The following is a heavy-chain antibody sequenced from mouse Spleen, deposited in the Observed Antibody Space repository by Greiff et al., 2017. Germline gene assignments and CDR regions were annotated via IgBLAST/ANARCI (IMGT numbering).Heavy chain of an antibody. Sequence: VQLQQSGAELVKPGASVKLSCTASGFNIKDYYMHWVKQRPEQGLVWIGRIDPEDGETQYAPKFQGKATITADTSSNTAYLQLSSLTSEDTAVYYCSSYYYYGYWGQGTTLTVSS. CDR2: IDPEDGET. CDR3: SSYYYYGY. D-gene: IGHD1-1*01. CDR1: GFNIKDYY. J-gene: IGHJ2*01. V-gene: IGHV14-2*01.